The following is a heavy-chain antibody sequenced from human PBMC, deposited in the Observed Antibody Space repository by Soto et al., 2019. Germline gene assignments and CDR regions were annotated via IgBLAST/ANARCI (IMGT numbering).Heavy chain of an antibody. CDR3: ARAFAGFGAYWYFDL. D-gene: IGHD3-16*01. CDR1: GASVTSPEHY. J-gene: IGHJ2*01. V-gene: IGHV4-61*08. CDR2: GYHSVSI. Sequence: SETLSLTCSVSGASVTSPEHYWTWIRQSPGKGLEWIGYGYHSVSIHYNPSLKTRVTISVDTSENQFSLRLSSVTAADTAVYYCARAFAGFGAYWYFDLWGRGTLVTVSS.